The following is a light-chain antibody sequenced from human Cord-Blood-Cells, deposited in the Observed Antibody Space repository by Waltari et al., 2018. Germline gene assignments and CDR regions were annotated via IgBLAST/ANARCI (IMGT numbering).Light chain of an antibody. J-gene: IGKJ1*01. CDR2: AAS. V-gene: IGKV1-39*01. Sequence: DIQMTQSPSSLSASVGDRVTITCRASQRISRYLNWDQQKPGKAHKFLIYAASRLQGGVPSRFSGSGSETDYTLTNSNLQPEDFETYDCQQSYSTPRTFGQGTKVEIK. CDR3: QQSYSTPRT. CDR1: QRISRY.